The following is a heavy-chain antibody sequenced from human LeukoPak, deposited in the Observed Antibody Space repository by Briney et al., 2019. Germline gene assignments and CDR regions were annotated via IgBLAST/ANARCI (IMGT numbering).Heavy chain of an antibody. J-gene: IGHJ4*02. CDR3: GRWRDGYNFGGSYYFDY. V-gene: IGHV1-69*13. D-gene: IGHD5-24*01. CDR2: IIPFFGTA. Sequence: SVKVSCKASGGTFSSYAISWVRQAHGQGLDWMGGIIPFFGTANYAQKFQGRVTITSDESTSTAYMELSSLRSEDTAVYYCGRWRDGYNFGGSYYFDYWGQGTLVTVSS. CDR1: GGTFSSYA.